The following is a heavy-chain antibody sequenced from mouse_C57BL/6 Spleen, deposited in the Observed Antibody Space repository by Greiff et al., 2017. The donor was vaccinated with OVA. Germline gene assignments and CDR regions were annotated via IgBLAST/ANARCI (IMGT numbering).Heavy chain of an antibody. Sequence: QVQLQQPGAELVRPGTSVKLSCKASGYTFTSYWMHWVKQRPGQGLEWIGVIDPSDSYTNYNQKFKGKATLTVDTSSSTAYMQLSSLTSEDSAVYYCARYDYYGSSYVKFDYWGQGTTLTVSS. CDR3: ARYDYYGSSYVKFDY. CDR2: IDPSDSYT. D-gene: IGHD1-1*01. V-gene: IGHV1-59*01. CDR1: GYTFTSYW. J-gene: IGHJ2*01.